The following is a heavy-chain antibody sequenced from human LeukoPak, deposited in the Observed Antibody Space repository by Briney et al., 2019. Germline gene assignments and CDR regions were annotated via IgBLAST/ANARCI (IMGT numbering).Heavy chain of an antibody. CDR2: LYTSGST. J-gene: IGHJ4*02. CDR1: GGSISSYY. D-gene: IGHD2-15*01. V-gene: IGHV4-4*07. CDR3: ARAVHCSGGSCYFDY. Sequence: SETLSLTCTVSGGSISSYYWSWIRQPAGKRLEWIGRLYTSGSTNYNPSLKSRVTMSVDTSKNQFSLKLSSVTAADTAVYYCARAVHCSGGSCYFDYRGQGTLVTVSS.